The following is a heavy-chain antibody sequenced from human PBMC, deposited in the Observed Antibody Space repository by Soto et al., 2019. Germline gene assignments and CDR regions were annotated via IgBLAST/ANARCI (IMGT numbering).Heavy chain of an antibody. V-gene: IGHV3-23*01. CDR1: GFTFSSYA. CDR2: ISDSGGST. CDR3: AKDTSFHRTTCVVDY. Sequence: PGGSLRLSCAASGFTFSSYAMSWVRQAPGKGLEWVSAISDSGGSTYYADSVKGRFSISRDNSKNTLYLQMNSLRAEDTAFYYCAKDTSFHRTTCVVDYWGQGTLVTVSS. J-gene: IGHJ4*02.